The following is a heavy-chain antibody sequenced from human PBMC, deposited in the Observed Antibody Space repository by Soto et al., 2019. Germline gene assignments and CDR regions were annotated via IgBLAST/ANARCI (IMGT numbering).Heavy chain of an antibody. CDR1: GGSFSGYY. D-gene: IGHD5-18*01. J-gene: IGHJ4*02. CDR2: INHSGST. Sequence: QVQLQQWGAGLLKPSETLSLTCAVYGGSFSGYYWSWIRQPPGKGLEWIGEINHSGSTNYNPSLKRRVTISVDTSKNQFSLKLSSMTAADTAVYYCARVDKASDYWGQVTLVTVSS. CDR3: ARVDKASDY. V-gene: IGHV4-34*01.